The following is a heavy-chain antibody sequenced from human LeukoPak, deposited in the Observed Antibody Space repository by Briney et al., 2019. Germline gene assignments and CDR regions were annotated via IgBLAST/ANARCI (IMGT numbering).Heavy chain of an antibody. V-gene: IGHV3-48*04. J-gene: IGHJ4*02. CDR1: GFTFSSYA. D-gene: IGHD3-22*01. Sequence: GGSLRLSCAASGFTFSSYAMSWVRQAPGKGLEWVSYISSSGSTIYYADSVKGRLTISRDNAKNSLYLQMNSLRAEDTAVYYCARARGFVRDSSGYSQYWGQGTLVTVSS. CDR3: ARARGFVRDSSGYSQY. CDR2: ISSSGSTI.